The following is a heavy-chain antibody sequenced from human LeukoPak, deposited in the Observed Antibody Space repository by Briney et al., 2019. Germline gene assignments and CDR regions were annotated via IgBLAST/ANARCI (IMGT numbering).Heavy chain of an antibody. CDR1: GYTFTVYY. V-gene: IGHV1-2*02. D-gene: IGHD5-18*01. J-gene: IGHJ5*02. Sequence: ASVTVSCKASGYTFTVYYMHWVRQAPGQGLEWMGWINPNSGGTNYAQKFQGRVTMTRDTSISTAYMELSRLRSDDTAVYYCARVGRNLDTVTRGWFDPWGQGTLVTVSS. CDR2: INPNSGGT. CDR3: ARVGRNLDTVTRGWFDP.